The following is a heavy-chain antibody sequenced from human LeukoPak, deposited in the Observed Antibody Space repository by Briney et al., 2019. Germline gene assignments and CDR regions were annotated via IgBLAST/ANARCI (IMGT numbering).Heavy chain of an antibody. CDR3: AREDRGSSSWYLDY. CDR1: GFTFSNYA. V-gene: IGHV3-30*01. Sequence: GGSLRLSCAASGFTFSNYAMYRVRQAPGKGLEWVAVISYDGSNKYYADSVKGRFTISRDNSKNTLYLQMNSLRAEDTAVYHCAREDRGSSSWYLDYWGQGTLVTVSS. D-gene: IGHD6-13*01. J-gene: IGHJ4*02. CDR2: ISYDGSNK.